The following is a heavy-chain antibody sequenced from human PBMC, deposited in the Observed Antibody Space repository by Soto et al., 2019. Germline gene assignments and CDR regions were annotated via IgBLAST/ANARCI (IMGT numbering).Heavy chain of an antibody. CDR1: GFTFSSYA. CDR2: ISGSGGST. V-gene: IGHV3-23*01. Sequence: GGSLRLSCAASGFTFSSYAMSWVRQAPGKGLEWVSAISGSGGSTYYADSVKGRFTISRDNSKNTLYLQMNSLRAEDTAVYYCAKWGYYGSGSYYAYYYGMDVRGQGTTVTVSS. CDR3: AKWGYYGSGSYYAYYYGMDV. J-gene: IGHJ6*02. D-gene: IGHD3-10*01.